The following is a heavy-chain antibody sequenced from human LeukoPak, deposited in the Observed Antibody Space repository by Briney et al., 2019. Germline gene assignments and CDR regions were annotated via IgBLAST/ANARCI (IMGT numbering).Heavy chain of an antibody. V-gene: IGHV1-2*02. CDR3: ARDASLYSSDYYYYYGMDV. CDR2: INPNSGGT. J-gene: IGHJ6*02. Sequence: GASVKASCKASGYTFTGYYMHWVRQAPGQGLEWMGWINPNSGGTNYAQKFQGRVTMTRDTSISTAYMELSRLRSDDTAVYYCARDASLYSSDYYYYYGMDVWGQGTTVTVSS. CDR1: GYTFTGYY. D-gene: IGHD2-21*01.